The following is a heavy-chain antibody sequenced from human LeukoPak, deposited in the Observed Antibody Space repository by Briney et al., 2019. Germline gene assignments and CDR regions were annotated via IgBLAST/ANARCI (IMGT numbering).Heavy chain of an antibody. Sequence: PGGSLRLSCAASGFTFSSYAMSWVRQAPGKGLEWVSAISGSGGSTYYADSVKGRFTISRDNAKNSLYLQMNSLRAEDTAVYYCSRLGELSLIAGDYWGQGTLVTVSS. J-gene: IGHJ4*02. V-gene: IGHV3-23*01. D-gene: IGHD3-16*02. CDR2: ISGSGGST. CDR3: SRLGELSLIAGDY. CDR1: GFTFSSYA.